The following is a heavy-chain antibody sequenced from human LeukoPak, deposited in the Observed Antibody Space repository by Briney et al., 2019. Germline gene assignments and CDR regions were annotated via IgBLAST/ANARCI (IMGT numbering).Heavy chain of an antibody. Sequence: GRSLRLSCAASGFTFSSYGMHWVRQAPGKGLEWVAVIWYDGSNKYYADSVKGRFTISRGNSKNTLYLQMSSLRAEDTAVYYCARDRPGDLAFDPWGQGTLVTVSS. CDR3: ARDRPGDLAFDP. CDR2: IWYDGSNK. J-gene: IGHJ5*02. D-gene: IGHD3-16*01. CDR1: GFTFSSYG. V-gene: IGHV3-33*01.